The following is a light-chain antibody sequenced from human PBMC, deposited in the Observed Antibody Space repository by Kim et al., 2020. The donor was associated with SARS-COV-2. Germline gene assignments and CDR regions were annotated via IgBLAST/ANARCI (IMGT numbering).Light chain of an antibody. CDR1: QSVSSY. Sequence: SPGERATLSCRASQSVSSYLAWYQQKPGQAPRLLLYDASNRATGIPARFSGSGSGTDFTLTISSLEPEDFAVYYCQQRSNWPPRTFGQGTKVDIK. V-gene: IGKV3-11*01. CDR3: QQRSNWPPRT. J-gene: IGKJ1*01. CDR2: DAS.